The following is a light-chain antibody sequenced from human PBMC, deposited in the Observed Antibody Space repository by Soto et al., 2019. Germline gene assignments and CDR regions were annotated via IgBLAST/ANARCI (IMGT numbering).Light chain of an antibody. Sequence: EIVLTQSPATLSLSPGERATLSCRASQSISGYLAWYQQKPGQAPRLLIYDTSNRATGIPARFSGSGSETDCTLTISSLEPEDFAVYYCQQRSNWPLTFGGGTKVETK. J-gene: IGKJ4*01. CDR3: QQRSNWPLT. CDR1: QSISGY. V-gene: IGKV3-11*01. CDR2: DTS.